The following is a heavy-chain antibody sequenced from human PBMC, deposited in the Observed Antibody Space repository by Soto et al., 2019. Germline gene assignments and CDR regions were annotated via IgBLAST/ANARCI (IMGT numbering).Heavy chain of an antibody. CDR3: TSDKALPYNSNEGKGYYGMDG. CDR2: IYYNSGRT. D-gene: IGHD1-20*01. CDR1: GGSIRSGGYF. V-gene: IGHV4-31*03. J-gene: IGHJ6*02. Sequence: QVQLQESGPGLVKPSQTLSLTCIVSGGSIRSGGYFWSWIRQHPGKGLEWIGNIYYNSGRTYYTPSLKSRVSIAVDASKNQYSLDLRSVTAEDTAVYFCTSDKALPYNSNEGKGYYGMDGWGQGTTVIV.